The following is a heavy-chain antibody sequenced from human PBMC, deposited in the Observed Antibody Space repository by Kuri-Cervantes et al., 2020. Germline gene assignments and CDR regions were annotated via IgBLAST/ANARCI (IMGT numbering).Heavy chain of an antibody. CDR2: INHSGST. D-gene: IGHD3-22*01. Sequence: SETLSLTCVIHCGSCSANYWSWIRQPPRRGLEWIGEINHSGSTNYNPSLKSRVTISVDTSKNQFSLKLSSVTAAHTAVYYCARASGPLYYYDSSGYSGGYYYMDVWGKGTTVTVSS. CDR1: CGSCSANY. CDR3: ARASGPLYYYDSSGYSGGYYYMDV. J-gene: IGHJ6*03. V-gene: IGHV4-34*01.